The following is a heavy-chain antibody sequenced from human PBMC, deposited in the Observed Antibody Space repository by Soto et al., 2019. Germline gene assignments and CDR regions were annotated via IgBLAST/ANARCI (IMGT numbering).Heavy chain of an antibody. CDR3: ARGPDPTYFDY. V-gene: IGHV1-18*01. J-gene: IGHJ4*02. Sequence: QVQLVQSGGEVEKPGASVKVSCKASGYTFTNYGINWVRQAPGLGLEWMGWINVYNGNTNYAQKFQARVNMTTDTSTNSVYMELRSLRSDDTAVYYCARGPDPTYFDYWGQGTLVSVSS. CDR2: INVYNGNT. CDR1: GYTFTNYG.